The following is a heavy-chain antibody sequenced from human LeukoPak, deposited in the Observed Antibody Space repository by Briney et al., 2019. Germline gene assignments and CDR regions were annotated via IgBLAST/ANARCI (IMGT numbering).Heavy chain of an antibody. Sequence: GGSLRLSCVASGFSTTYEMNWVRQAPGKGMEWVSFIYSGGDTYYADSVKGRFTISRDNSKNTFHLQMNSLRAEDTAVYYCARRAGDYSHPYDYWGQGTLVTVSS. D-gene: IGHD3-22*01. CDR3: ARRAGDYSHPYDY. V-gene: IGHV3-53*01. CDR2: IYSGGDT. J-gene: IGHJ4*02. CDR1: GFSTTYE.